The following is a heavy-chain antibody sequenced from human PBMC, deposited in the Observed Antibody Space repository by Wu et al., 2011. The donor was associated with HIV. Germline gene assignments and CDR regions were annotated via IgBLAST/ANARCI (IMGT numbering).Heavy chain of an antibody. CDR3: ARPPPGSTYYYEQYYFGY. CDR2: INPNSGGT. V-gene: IGHV1-2*02. CDR1: GYTFTGYY. D-gene: IGHD3-22*01. J-gene: IGHJ4*02. Sequence: GAEVKKPGASVKVSCKASGYTFTGYYMHWVRQAPGQGLEWMGWINPNSGGTNYAQKFQGRVTMTRDTSISTAYMELRRLRSDDTAVYYCARPPPGSTYYYEQYYFGYWGQGTLVTVSS.